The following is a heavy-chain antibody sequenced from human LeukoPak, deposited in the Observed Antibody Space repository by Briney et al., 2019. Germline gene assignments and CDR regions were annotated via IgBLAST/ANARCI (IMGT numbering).Heavy chain of an antibody. D-gene: IGHD6-6*01. Sequence: PSETLSLTCTVSGGSISSYYWSWIRQPPGKGLEWIGSLYYSGSTHYNPSLKSRVTISVDTSKNQFSLKLSSVTAADTAVYYCAREGSSLGYFDYWGQGTLVTVSS. V-gene: IGHV4-39*07. CDR1: GGSISSYY. CDR2: LYYSGST. J-gene: IGHJ4*02. CDR3: AREGSSLGYFDY.